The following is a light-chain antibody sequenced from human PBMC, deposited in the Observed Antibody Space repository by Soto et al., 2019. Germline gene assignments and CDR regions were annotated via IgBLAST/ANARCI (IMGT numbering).Light chain of an antibody. CDR1: QGIGSW. J-gene: IGKJ4*01. CDR3: QPANSFPLT. V-gene: IGKV1-12*01. CDR2: AAS. Sequence: DLQMTQSPSSVSTSVGDRVTITCRTSQGIGSWLAWYQQKPGKAPKVLIYAASSLQSGVPSRFGGSGSGSDFTLTISRLQAEDFATYYCQPANSFPLTFGGGTKVEIK.